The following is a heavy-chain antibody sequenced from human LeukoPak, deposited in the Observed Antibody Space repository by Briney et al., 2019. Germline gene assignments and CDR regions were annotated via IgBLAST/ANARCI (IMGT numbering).Heavy chain of an antibody. CDR2: IYYSGST. Sequence: SETLSLTCTVSGGSISSYYWSWIRQPPGKGLEWIGYIYYSGSTNYNPSLEGRVTISVDTSKNQFSLKLSSVAAADTAVYYCARGDCSGGSCYSGAFDICGQGTMVTVSS. CDR3: ARGDCSGGSCYSGAFDI. D-gene: IGHD2-15*01. CDR1: GGSISSYY. J-gene: IGHJ3*02. V-gene: IGHV4-59*01.